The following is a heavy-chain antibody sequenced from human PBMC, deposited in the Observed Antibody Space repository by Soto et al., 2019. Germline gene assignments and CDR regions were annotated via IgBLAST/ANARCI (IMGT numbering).Heavy chain of an antibody. D-gene: IGHD3-22*01. Sequence: QVQLVQSGDEEMKPGASVKVSCKASGYTLTRYSIHWVRQAPGQRLEWMGWINAGNGNTKFSQKFQGRVTITRDTSESTAYMELRGLRSEDTAVYYCAILGTYYFDNSDNYFDFRGQGTLVTVSS. CDR1: GYTLTRYS. CDR3: AILGTYYFDNSDNYFDF. CDR2: INAGNGNT. J-gene: IGHJ4*02. V-gene: IGHV1-3*05.